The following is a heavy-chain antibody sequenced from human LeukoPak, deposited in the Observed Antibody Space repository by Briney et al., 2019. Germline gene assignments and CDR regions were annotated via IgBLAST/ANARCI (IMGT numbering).Heavy chain of an antibody. D-gene: IGHD6-13*01. V-gene: IGHV1-18*01. CDR1: GYTFTSYG. CDR2: ISAYNGNT. CDR3: ARVPGIAAAGNIYYYYYYMDV. J-gene: IGHJ6*03. Sequence: ASVKVSCKASGYTFTSYGISWVRQAPGQGLEWMGWISAYNGNTNYAQKLQGRVTMTTDKSTSTAYMELRSLRSDDTAVYYCARVPGIAAAGNIYYYYYYMDVWGKGTTVTVSS.